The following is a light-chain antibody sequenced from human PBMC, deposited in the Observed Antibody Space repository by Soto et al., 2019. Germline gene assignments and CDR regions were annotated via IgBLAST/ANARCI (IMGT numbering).Light chain of an antibody. J-gene: IGKJ4*01. V-gene: IGKV1-39*01. CDR1: QTISMY. Sequence: DIQMTQSPSSLSASVGDRVTISCRASQTISMYLNWYQQKPGKAPILLISAASSLQTGGPSRFNGSGSGTVFTLTISSLQPEDLATYYCQQSYTTPPLTFGGGTKVEI. CDR2: AAS. CDR3: QQSYTTPPLT.